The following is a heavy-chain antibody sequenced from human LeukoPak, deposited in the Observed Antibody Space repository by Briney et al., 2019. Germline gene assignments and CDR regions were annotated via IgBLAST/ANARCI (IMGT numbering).Heavy chain of an antibody. J-gene: IGHJ4*02. Sequence: GGSLRLSCAASGFTLGDYAMHWVRQAPGKGLEWVSGISWNSVNIGYADSVQGRFTISRDNAKNSLYLQMNSLRAEDMALYYCAKGTIIVVAVGDYFDYWGQGTLVTVSS. CDR3: AKGTIIVVAVGDYFDY. D-gene: IGHD3-22*01. CDR2: ISWNSVNI. V-gene: IGHV3-9*03. CDR1: GFTLGDYA.